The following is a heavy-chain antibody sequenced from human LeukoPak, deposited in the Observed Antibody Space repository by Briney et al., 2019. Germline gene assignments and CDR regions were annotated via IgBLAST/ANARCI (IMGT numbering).Heavy chain of an antibody. CDR2: IYYSGST. J-gene: IGHJ4*02. D-gene: IGHD2-8*01. CDR1: GGSISSSSYY. Sequence: PSETLSLTCTVSGGSISSSSYYWGWIRQPPGKGLEWIGSIYYSGSTYDNPSLNSRVTISVDTSKNQFSLQLSSVTAAATAVYYCASRRGVYAILDYWGQGTLVTVSS. CDR3: ASRRGVYAILDY. V-gene: IGHV4-39*01.